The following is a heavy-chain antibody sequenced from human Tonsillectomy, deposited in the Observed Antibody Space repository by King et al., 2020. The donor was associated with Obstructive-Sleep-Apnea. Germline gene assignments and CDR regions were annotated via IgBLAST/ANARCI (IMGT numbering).Heavy chain of an antibody. CDR2: SFYSLNT. CDR3: ARQTPYSSTPRNAMDV. CDR1: GGPIRNYY. Sequence: QLQESGPGLVKPSETLSLTCTVLGGPIRNYYWRWSRQPPGKGLEWIWYSFYSLNTNCNHSLKSRVTISVDTSKNQFSLKLSSCTAADTALYYCARQTPYSSTPRNAMDVWGQGTTVTVSS. D-gene: IGHD6-13*01. V-gene: IGHV4-59*08. J-gene: IGHJ6*02.